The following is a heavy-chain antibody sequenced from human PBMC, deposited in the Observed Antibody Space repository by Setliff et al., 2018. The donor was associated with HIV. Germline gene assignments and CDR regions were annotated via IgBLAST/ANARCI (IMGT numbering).Heavy chain of an antibody. CDR2: LYVSGDT. CDR1: EDPISSYY. J-gene: IGHJ6*03. V-gene: IGHV4-4*07. CDR3: ALTGHRLLRGYMDV. Sequence: SEPLSLPCYVTEDPISSYYWSWVRQPAGKGLEWIGRLYVSGDTNYNPSRKSRVTISLDTSKKHFSLKLKSVPAADTAVYYCALTGHRLLRGYMDVWGKGTTVTVSS. D-gene: IGHD2-15*01.